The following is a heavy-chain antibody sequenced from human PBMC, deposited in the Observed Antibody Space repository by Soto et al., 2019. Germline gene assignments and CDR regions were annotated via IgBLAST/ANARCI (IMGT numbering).Heavy chain of an antibody. CDR1: GFTFSNAW. J-gene: IGHJ6*02. D-gene: IGHD3-10*01. V-gene: IGHV3-15*07. CDR3: TTYRMVRGFYYYYYGMDV. Sequence: GGSLRLSCAASGFTFSNAWMNWVRQAPGKGLEWVGRIKSKTDGGTKDNAAPVKGRFTFTKEDSKNTRYLQMNSLKTEDTAVYYCTTYRMVRGFYYYYYGMDVWGQGTTVTVSS. CDR2: IKSKTDGGTK.